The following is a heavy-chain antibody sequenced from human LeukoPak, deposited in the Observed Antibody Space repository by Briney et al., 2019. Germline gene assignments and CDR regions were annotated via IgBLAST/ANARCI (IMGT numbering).Heavy chain of an antibody. D-gene: IGHD1-26*01. CDR3: ARGGSYTRYFDY. CDR2: INPSGGST. Sequence: GASVTVSCTPSGYTFTIYYMHWVRQAPGQGLEWMGIINPSGGSTSYAQKFQGRVTMTRDMSTSTVYMELSSLRSEDTAVYYCARGGSYTRYFDYWGQGTLVTVSS. V-gene: IGHV1-46*01. J-gene: IGHJ4*02. CDR1: GYTFTIYY.